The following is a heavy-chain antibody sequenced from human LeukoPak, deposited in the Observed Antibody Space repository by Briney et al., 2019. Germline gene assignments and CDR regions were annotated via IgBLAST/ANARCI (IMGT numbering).Heavy chain of an antibody. D-gene: IGHD4-17*01. CDR3: ASTGDYPKFDY. J-gene: IGHJ4*02. CDR1: GGSISSYY. CDR2: ISYSGST. Sequence: PSETLSLTCTVSGGSISSYYWSWIRQPPGKGLEWIGYISYSGSTYYNPSLKSRVTISVDTSKNQFSLKLSSVTAADTAVYYCASTGDYPKFDYWGQGTLVTVSS. V-gene: IGHV4-59*08.